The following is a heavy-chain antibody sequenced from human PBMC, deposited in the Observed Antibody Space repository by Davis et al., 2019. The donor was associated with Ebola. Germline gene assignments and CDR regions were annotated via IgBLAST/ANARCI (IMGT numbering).Heavy chain of an antibody. CDR1: GFTLRSYV. CDR2: MSTSGSKT. V-gene: IGHV3-23*01. J-gene: IGHJ6*02. CDR3: AKGSYSSSFLYYYYYGMDV. D-gene: IGHD6-6*01. Sequence: GESLKISCAVSGFTLRSYVVSWVRQAPGAGLELVSSMSTSGSKTDYGDSVKGRFTISRDNSKNTLYLQMNSLRAEDTAVYYCAKGSYSSSFLYYYYYGMDVWGQGTTVTVSS.